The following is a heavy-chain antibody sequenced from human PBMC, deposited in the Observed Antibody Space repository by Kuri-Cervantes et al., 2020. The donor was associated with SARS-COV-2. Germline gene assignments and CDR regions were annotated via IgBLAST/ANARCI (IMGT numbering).Heavy chain of an antibody. CDR3: AKDLGRPNWFDP. Sequence: GGSLRLSCAASGFTFSSYAMSWVRQAPGKGLEWVSAISGSGGSTYYADSVKGRFTISRDNSKNTLYLQMNSPRAEDTAVYYCAKDLGRPNWFDPWGQGTLVTVSS. CDR2: ISGSGGST. J-gene: IGHJ5*02. CDR1: GFTFSSYA. V-gene: IGHV3-23*01.